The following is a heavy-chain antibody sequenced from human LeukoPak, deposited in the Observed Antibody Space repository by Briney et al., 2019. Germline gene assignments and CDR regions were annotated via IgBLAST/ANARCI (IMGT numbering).Heavy chain of an antibody. CDR1: GFTLSSYA. D-gene: IGHD6-19*01. Sequence: PGRSLRLSCAASGFTLSSYAMHWVGQAPGKGLEWVAVISYDGSNKYYADSVKGRFTISRDNSKNTLYLQMNSLRAEDTAVYYCARVPRSSGWYPFDYWGHGTLVTVSS. V-gene: IGHV3-30*14. J-gene: IGHJ4*01. CDR3: ARVPRSSGWYPFDY. CDR2: ISYDGSNK.